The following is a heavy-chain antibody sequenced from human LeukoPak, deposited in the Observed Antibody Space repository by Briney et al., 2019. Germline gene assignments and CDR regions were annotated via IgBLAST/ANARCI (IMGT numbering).Heavy chain of an antibody. CDR3: ARVSSGWYDAFDI. D-gene: IGHD6-19*01. CDR2: IYYSGST. J-gene: IGHJ3*02. Sequence: SETLSLTCTVSGVSISSYYWSWIRQPPGKGLEWIGYIYYSGSTNYNPSLKSRVTISVDTSKNQFSLKLSSVTAADTAVYYCARVSSGWYDAFDIWGQGTMVTAAS. V-gene: IGHV4-59*01. CDR1: GVSISSYY.